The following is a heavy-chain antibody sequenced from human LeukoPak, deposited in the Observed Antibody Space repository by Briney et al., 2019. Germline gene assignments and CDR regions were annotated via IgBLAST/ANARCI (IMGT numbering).Heavy chain of an antibody. D-gene: IGHD4-23*01. CDR3: ARSVDGGNSDS. Sequence: GASVKVSCKASGYTFTSYYMHWVRQAPGQGLEWMGIINPSGGSTSYAQKFQGRVTMTRDTSTSTAYMELRSLRSDDTAVYYCARSVDGGNSDSWGQGTLVTVSS. J-gene: IGHJ5*01. CDR2: INPSGGST. V-gene: IGHV1-46*01. CDR1: GYTFTSYY.